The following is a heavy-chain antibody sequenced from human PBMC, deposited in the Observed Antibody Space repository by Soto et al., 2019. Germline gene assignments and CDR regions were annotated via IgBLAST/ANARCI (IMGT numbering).Heavy chain of an antibody. CDR3: ARPLNYYYYMDV. CDR1: GGSIISSSYY. V-gene: IGHV4-39*01. CDR2: IYYSGST. J-gene: IGHJ6*03. Sequence: SETLPLTCRFSGGSIISSSYYWGWIRQPPGKGLEWIGSIYYSGSTYYNPSLKSRVTISVDTSKNQFSLKLNSVTAADTAVYYCARPLNYYYYMDVWGKGTTVTVSS.